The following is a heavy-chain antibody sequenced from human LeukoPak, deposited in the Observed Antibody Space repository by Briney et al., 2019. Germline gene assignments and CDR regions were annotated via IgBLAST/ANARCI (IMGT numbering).Heavy chain of an antibody. CDR1: GGSISSYY. CDR2: IYYSGST. CDR3: ASLFDGATGDY. V-gene: IGHV4-59*08. J-gene: IGHJ4*02. D-gene: IGHD5-12*01. Sequence: NPSETLSLTCTVSGGSISSYYWSWIRQPPGKGLEWIGYIYYSGSTNYNPSLKSRVTIHVDTSKNQFSLKLISVTSADTAVYYCASLFDGATGDYWGQGTLVTVSS.